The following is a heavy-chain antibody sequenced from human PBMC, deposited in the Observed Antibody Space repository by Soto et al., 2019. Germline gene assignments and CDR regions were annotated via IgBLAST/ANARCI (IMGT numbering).Heavy chain of an antibody. CDR1: GCTFSSYV. CDR3: ARKGRPYASTGSLGC. J-gene: IGHJ4*02. D-gene: IGHD3-22*01. Sequence: SVQVSCKASGCTFSSYVINCVRQAPGKGLEWMGGIIPIFGTANNEQKCQGRVTITAAESTSTAYMELSSLISEDTAVNSGARKGRPYASTGSLGCWGKGNLFTV. CDR2: IIPIFGTA. V-gene: IGHV1-69*13.